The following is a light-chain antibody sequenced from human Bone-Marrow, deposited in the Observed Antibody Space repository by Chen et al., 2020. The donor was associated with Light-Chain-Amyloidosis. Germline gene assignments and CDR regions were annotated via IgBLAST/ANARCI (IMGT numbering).Light chain of an antibody. CDR3: QSADSSGTWDGI. V-gene: IGLV3-25*03. CDR2: RDT. J-gene: IGLJ2*01. Sequence: SYELTKTPSVSVFPGQTARRTCSGDDLPTKYAYWYQQKPGQAPVRVIHRDTERPSGISARFSCASSGTTATLTLSGVLAEDESGDPCQSADSSGTWDGIFARGTKLTAL. CDR1: DLPTKY.